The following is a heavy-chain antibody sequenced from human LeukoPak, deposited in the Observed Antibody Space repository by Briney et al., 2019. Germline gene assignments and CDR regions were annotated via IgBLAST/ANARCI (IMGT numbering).Heavy chain of an antibody. D-gene: IGHD3-10*01. Sequence: GESLKISCKGSGYSFTSYWIGWVRQMPGKGLEWMGIIYPGDSDTRYSPSFQGQVTISADKSISTAYLQWSSLKASDTAMYYCARHRITMVRGVTIPYYYYYMDVWGKGTTVTVSS. V-gene: IGHV5-51*01. J-gene: IGHJ6*03. CDR2: IYPGDSDT. CDR3: ARHRITMVRGVTIPYYYYYMDV. CDR1: GYSFTSYW.